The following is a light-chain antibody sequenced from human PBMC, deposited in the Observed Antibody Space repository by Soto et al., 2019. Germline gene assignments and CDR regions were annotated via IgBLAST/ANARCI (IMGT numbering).Light chain of an antibody. CDR2: GAS. Sequence: EIVMTQSPATLSVSPGETATLSCRASQSVSSNLAWYQQKPGQAPRLLIYGASNRATGIPARFSGSGSGTDFTLTISSLEPEDFAVYYCQQRSNWPRTFGQGTKVDIK. J-gene: IGKJ1*01. V-gene: IGKV3-11*01. CDR1: QSVSSN. CDR3: QQRSNWPRT.